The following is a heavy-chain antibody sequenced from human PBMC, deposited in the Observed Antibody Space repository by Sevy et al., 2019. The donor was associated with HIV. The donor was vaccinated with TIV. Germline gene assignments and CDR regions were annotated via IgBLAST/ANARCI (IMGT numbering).Heavy chain of an antibody. CDR1: GFTFSSYA. CDR3: ARDQHDYAGNVRTGWFDP. V-gene: IGHV3-30-3*01. J-gene: IGHJ5*02. Sequence: GGSLRLSCAASGFTFSSYAMHWVRQAPGKGLEWVAVISYDGTNKYYADSVKGRFTISRDNSKNIRYVKMNSLRGEDTAVYYCARDQHDYAGNVRTGWFDPWGQGTLVTVSS. CDR2: ISYDGTNK. D-gene: IGHD4-17*01.